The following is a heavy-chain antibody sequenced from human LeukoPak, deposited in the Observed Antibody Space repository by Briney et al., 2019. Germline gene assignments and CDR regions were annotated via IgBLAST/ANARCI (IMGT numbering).Heavy chain of an antibody. Sequence: GGSLRLSCAASGFTYSSYSMNWVRQAPGKGLEWVSSISSSSSYIYYADSVKGRFTISRDNAKNSLYLQMNSLRAEDTAVYYCAGGTPMVQGGRDYWGQGTLVTVSS. V-gene: IGHV3-21*01. D-gene: IGHD3-10*01. J-gene: IGHJ4*02. CDR1: GFTYSSYS. CDR2: ISSSSSYI. CDR3: AGGTPMVQGGRDY.